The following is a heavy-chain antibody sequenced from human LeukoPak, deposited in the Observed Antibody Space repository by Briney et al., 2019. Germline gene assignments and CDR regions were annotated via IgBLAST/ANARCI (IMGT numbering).Heavy chain of an antibody. CDR1: GYTFTGYY. CDR2: INPNSGGT. CDR3: ARDYPYGSGSYYFDP. V-gene: IGHV1-2*02. Sequence: ASVKVSCKASGYTFTGYYMHWVRQAPGQGLEWMGWINPNSGGTNYAQKFQGRVTMTRDTSISTAYMELRRLRSDDTAVYYCARDYPYGSGSYYFDPWGQGTLATVSS. D-gene: IGHD3-10*01. J-gene: IGHJ5*02.